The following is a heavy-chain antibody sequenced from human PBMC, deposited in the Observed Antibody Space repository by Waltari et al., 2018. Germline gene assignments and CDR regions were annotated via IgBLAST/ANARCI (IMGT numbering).Heavy chain of an antibody. CDR1: AFTVSSSC. CDR3: ARDPLYYFDS. Sequence: VQLVESGGGLVQPGGSLRLSCAASAFTVSSSCMHWVRQAPGKGLEWVSLVYSGGTTYYAGSVEGRFTISRDISTNTVYLQMNSLTAEDTAVYYCARDPLYYFDSWGQGALVTVSS. V-gene: IGHV3-53*01. CDR2: VYSGGTT. J-gene: IGHJ4*02.